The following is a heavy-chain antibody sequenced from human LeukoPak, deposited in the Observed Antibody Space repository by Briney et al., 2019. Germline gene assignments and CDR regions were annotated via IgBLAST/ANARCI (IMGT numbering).Heavy chain of an antibody. CDR1: GFTFGDYA. CDR2: IRSKAYGGTT. J-gene: IGHJ4*02. D-gene: IGHD3-3*01. CDR3: TRARVPGVVIPVDY. V-gene: IGHV3-49*04. Sequence: GESLRLSCTASGFTFGDYAMSWVRQAPGKGLEWVGFIRSKAYGGTTEYAASVKGRFTISRDNYKNNAYLQMNSLKTEDTAVYYCTRARVPGVVIPVDYWGQGTLVTVSS.